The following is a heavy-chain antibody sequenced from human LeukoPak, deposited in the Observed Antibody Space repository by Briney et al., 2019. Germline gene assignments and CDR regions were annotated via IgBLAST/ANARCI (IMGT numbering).Heavy chain of an antibody. V-gene: IGHV4-34*01. Sequence: TSETLSLTCAVYGGSFSGYYWSWIRQPPGKGLEWIGEINHSGSTNYNPSLRSRVTISVDTSKNQFSLKLSSVTAADTAVYYCARPYYDILTGYNWFDPWGQGTLVTVSS. CDR2: INHSGST. D-gene: IGHD3-9*01. CDR1: GGSFSGYY. CDR3: ARPYYDILTGYNWFDP. J-gene: IGHJ5*02.